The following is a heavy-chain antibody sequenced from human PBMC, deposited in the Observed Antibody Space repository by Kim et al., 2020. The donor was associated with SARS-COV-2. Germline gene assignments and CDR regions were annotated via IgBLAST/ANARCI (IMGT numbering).Heavy chain of an antibody. CDR1: GGSISSGGYY. CDR2: IYYSGST. D-gene: IGHD1-1*01. V-gene: IGHV4-31*03. CDR3: ARFPGTYYYYGMDV. Sequence: SETLSLTCTVSGGSISSGGYYWSWIRQHPGKGLEWIGYIYYSGSTYYNPSHKSRVTFSVDTSKNQFSLKLSSVTAADTAVYYCARFPGTYYYYGMDVWGQGTTVTVSS. J-gene: IGHJ6*02.